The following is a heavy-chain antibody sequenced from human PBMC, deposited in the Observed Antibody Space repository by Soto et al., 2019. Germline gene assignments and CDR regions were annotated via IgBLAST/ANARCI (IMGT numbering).Heavy chain of an antibody. D-gene: IGHD3-22*01. CDR2: IYYTGST. V-gene: IGHV4-28*01. J-gene: IGHJ4*02. Sequence: QVQLQESGPGLVKPSDTLSLTCAVSGYSISSSNWWGCIRQPPGKGLEWIAYIYYTGSTYYNPSLKSRVTQSVHTSKNQFSLKPSSVTAVDTAVYYCARHDSRGYWVDDWGQGTPVTVS. CDR1: GYSISSSNW. CDR3: ARHDSRGYWVDD.